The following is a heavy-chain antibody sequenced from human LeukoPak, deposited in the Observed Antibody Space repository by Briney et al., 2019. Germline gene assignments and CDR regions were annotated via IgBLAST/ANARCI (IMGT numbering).Heavy chain of an antibody. CDR3: ARTHYCSSTSCYADWFDP. D-gene: IGHD2-2*01. CDR2: INHGGST. Sequence: PSETLSLTCAVYGGSFSGYYWSWIRQPPGKGLEWIGEINHGGSTNYNPSLKSRVTISVDTSKNQFSLKLSSVTAADTAVYYCARTHYCSSTSCYADWFDPWGQGTLVTVSS. CDR1: GGSFSGYY. V-gene: IGHV4-34*01. J-gene: IGHJ5*02.